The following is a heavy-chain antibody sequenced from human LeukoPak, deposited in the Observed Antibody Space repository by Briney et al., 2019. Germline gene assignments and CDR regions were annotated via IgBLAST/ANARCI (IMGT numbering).Heavy chain of an antibody. V-gene: IGHV1-18*03. Sequence: GASVKVSCKPSGYIFTNSGVSWGRRAPGHGLEGMGWVSGYNGNTKYADKLTGRVTMTTDTSTTTAYMEMRNLRSDDMAAYFFARSHGSTLYPDPWGQATLVTVSS. D-gene: IGHD6-13*01. CDR1: GYIFTNSG. J-gene: IGHJ5*02. CDR2: VSGYNGNT. CDR3: ARSHGSTLYPDP.